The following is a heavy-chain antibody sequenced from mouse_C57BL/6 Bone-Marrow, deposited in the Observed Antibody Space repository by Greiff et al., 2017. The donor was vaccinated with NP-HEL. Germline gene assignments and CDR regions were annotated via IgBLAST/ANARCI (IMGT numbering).Heavy chain of an antibody. J-gene: IGHJ2*01. Sequence: DVQLQESGPGMVKPSQSLSLTCTVTGYSITSGYDWHWIRHFPGNKLEWMGYISYSGSTNYNPSLKSRISITHDTSKNHFFLKLNSVTTEDTATYYCARGPHYYGSSPYFDYWGQGTTLTVSS. CDR3: ARGPHYYGSSPYFDY. CDR2: ISYSGST. V-gene: IGHV3-1*01. D-gene: IGHD1-1*01. CDR1: GYSITSGYD.